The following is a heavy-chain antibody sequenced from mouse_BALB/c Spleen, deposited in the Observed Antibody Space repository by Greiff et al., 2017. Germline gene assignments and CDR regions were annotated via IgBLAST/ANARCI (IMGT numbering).Heavy chain of an antibody. V-gene: IGHV1-9*01. CDR1: GYTFSSYW. J-gene: IGHJ2*01. Sequence: VQLQQSGAELMKPGASVKISCKATGYTFSSYWIEWVKQRPGHGLEWIGEILPGSGSTNYNEKFKGKATFTADTSSNTAYMQLSSLTSEDSAVYYCARCPRRGAFDYWGQGTTLTVSS. CDR3: ARCPRRGAFDY. D-gene: IGHD3-1*01. CDR2: ILPGSGST.